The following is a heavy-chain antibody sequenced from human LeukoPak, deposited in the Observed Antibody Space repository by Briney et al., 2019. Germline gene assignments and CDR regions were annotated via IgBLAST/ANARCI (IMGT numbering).Heavy chain of an antibody. CDR1: GYTFTSYA. J-gene: IGHJ4*02. D-gene: IGHD5-12*01. CDR3: ARGADIVATIDEFDY. V-gene: IGHV7-4-1*02. CDR2: INTNTGNP. Sequence: GASVKVSCKASGYTFTSYAMNWVRQAPGQGLEWMGWINTNTGNPTYSQGFTGRFAFSLDTSVSTAYLQISSLKAEDTAVYYCARGADIVATIDEFDYWGQGTLVTVSS.